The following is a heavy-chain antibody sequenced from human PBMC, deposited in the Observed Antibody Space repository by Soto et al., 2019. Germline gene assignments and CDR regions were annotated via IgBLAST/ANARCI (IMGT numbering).Heavy chain of an antibody. J-gene: IGHJ4*02. D-gene: IGHD6-19*01. CDR1: GFTFSSYW. CDR3: ARRRGSSGWKTNFDY. Sequence: EVQLVESGGGLVQPGGSLRLSCAASGFTFSSYWMHWVRQAPGKGLVWVSRINSDGSSTSYPDSVKGRFTISRDNAKNTLYLQLNRLRAEDTAVYYCARRRGSSGWKTNFDYWGQGTLVTVSS. V-gene: IGHV3-74*01. CDR2: INSDGSST.